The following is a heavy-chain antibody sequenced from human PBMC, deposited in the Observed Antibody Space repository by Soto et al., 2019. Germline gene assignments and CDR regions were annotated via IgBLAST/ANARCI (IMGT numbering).Heavy chain of an antibody. V-gene: IGHV3-9*01. J-gene: IGHJ4*02. CDR1: GFNFDDYA. CDR2: ISWNGGEI. Sequence: EVQLVESGGGLAQPGRSLRLSCAASGFNFDDYAMHWVRQGPGKGLEWVAGISWNGGEIVYADSVEGRFSISRDNAKNSVFLTLNSLRPEDTALYYCAKDISPYSSGSFDFWGQGTLVTVSS. D-gene: IGHD6-25*01. CDR3: AKDISPYSSGSFDF.